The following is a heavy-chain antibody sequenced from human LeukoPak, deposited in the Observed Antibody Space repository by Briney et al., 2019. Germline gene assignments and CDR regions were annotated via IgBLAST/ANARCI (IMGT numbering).Heavy chain of an antibody. CDR3: ARESWYRFEY. Sequence: GGSLRLSWAASGFFFSDYYMSWIRQTPGKGLEWIAYMSSDGSPNKYADSVKGRFTISGDNAQNSVHLQMNNLRVDDTAVYYCARESWYRFEYWGQGTVVTVSS. V-gene: IGHV3-11*04. D-gene: IGHD6-13*01. CDR1: GFFFSDYY. J-gene: IGHJ4*02. CDR2: MSSDGSPN.